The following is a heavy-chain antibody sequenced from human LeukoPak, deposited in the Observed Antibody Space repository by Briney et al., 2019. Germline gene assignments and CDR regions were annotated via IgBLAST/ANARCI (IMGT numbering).Heavy chain of an antibody. V-gene: IGHV3-21*01. Sequence: PGGSLRLSCAASGFSFSLYTMNWVRQAPGKGLAWVSSISSSTSYIYYADSVKGRFTISRDNAKNSLYLQMNSLRADDTAVYFCARGIVGTTEATFDYWGQGTLVTVSS. CDR3: ARGIVGTTEATFDY. D-gene: IGHD1-26*01. CDR2: ISSSTSYI. CDR1: GFSFSLYT. J-gene: IGHJ4*02.